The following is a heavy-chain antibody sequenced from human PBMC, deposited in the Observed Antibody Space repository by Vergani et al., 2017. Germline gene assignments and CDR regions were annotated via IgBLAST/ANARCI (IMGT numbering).Heavy chain of an antibody. Sequence: QVHLVESGGGVVQPGRSLRLSCVVSGFTSSYYGMHWVRQAPGKGLEWVAVISYDGTHKYYADSVKGRFTISRDNSKSTLYLQMNSLRAEDTAVYFCVRVPLIRRGSGNYGINNYHGMDVWGQGTTVIVSS. CDR3: VRVPLIRRGSGNYGINNYHGMDV. CDR2: ISYDGTHK. J-gene: IGHJ6*02. CDR1: GFTSSYYG. D-gene: IGHD3-10*01. V-gene: IGHV3-30*03.